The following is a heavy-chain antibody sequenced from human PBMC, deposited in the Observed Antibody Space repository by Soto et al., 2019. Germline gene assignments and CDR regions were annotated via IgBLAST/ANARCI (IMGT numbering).Heavy chain of an antibody. D-gene: IGHD2-2*01. CDR3: ARVTRYCSSTSCGWSMDV. CDR2: IYYSGST. Sequence: PSETLSLTCTVSGGSISSGGYYWSWIRQHPGKGLEWIGYIYYSGSTYYNPSLKSRVTISVDTSKNQFSLKLSSVTAADTAVYYCARVTRYCSSTSCGWSMDVWGKGTTVTVSS. J-gene: IGHJ6*03. CDR1: GGSISSGGYY. V-gene: IGHV4-31*03.